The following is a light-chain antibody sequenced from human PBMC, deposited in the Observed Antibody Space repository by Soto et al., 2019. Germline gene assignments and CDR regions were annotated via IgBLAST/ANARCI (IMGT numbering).Light chain of an antibody. CDR2: GAF. CDR3: QQYGHSLWT. V-gene: IGKV3D-15*01. J-gene: IGKJ1*01. CDR1: QSVSTN. Sequence: EIVMTQSPATLSVPPGERATLSCRASQSVSTNFAWYQQKPGQAPRLLIYGAFKRATGIPDRFSGSGSGTDFTLTISRLEPEDYAVYYCQQYGHSLWTFGQGTKVDIK.